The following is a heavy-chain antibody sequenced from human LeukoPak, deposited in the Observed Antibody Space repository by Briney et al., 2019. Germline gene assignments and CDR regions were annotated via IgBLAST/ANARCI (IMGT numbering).Heavy chain of an antibody. Sequence: PGGSLRLSCAASGFTVSSNYMSWVRQAPGKGLEWVSVIYSGGSTYYADSVKGRFTISRDNSKNTLYLQMNSLRAEDTAVYYCASGPVGYDSSGYYIGTDGYFDYWGQGTLVTVSS. D-gene: IGHD3-22*01. CDR2: IYSGGST. CDR3: ASGPVGYDSSGYYIGTDGYFDY. CDR1: GFTVSSNY. J-gene: IGHJ4*02. V-gene: IGHV3-53*01.